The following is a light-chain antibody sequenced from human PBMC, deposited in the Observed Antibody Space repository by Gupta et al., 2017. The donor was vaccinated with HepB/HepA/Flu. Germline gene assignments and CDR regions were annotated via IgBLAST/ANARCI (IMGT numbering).Light chain of an antibody. Sequence: EIVMTQSSATLSVSPGEIATLSCRASQSVSSNLAWYKQKPSQAPRLLIYGASTRATRIPARFSGSGCGTEFALTISSRQSEDFAVYYCQQDKNWPPLTFGRGTKVEIK. CDR2: GAS. V-gene: IGKV3-15*01. CDR3: QQDKNWPPLT. CDR1: QSVSSN. J-gene: IGKJ4*01.